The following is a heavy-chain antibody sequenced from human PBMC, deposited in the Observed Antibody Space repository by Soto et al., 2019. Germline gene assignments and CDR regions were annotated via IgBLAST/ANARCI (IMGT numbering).Heavy chain of an antibody. V-gene: IGHV4-4*02. CDR1: GGSISSRNW. D-gene: IGHD6-19*01. Sequence: SETLPLPCAVSGGSISSRNWWRRVRQPPAKGLEWIGEIYHSGSTNYNPSLKSRVTISVDKSKNQFSLKLSSVTAADTAVYYCARDSVAVAGTFYRFDYWGQGTLVTVSS. CDR3: ARDSVAVAGTFYRFDY. CDR2: IYHSGST. J-gene: IGHJ4*02.